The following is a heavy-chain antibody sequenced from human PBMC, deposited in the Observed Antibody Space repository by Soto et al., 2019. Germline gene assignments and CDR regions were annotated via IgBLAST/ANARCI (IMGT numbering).Heavy chain of an antibody. CDR1: GFTFRTSA. CDR3: ARYAGLSMMVAVDN. D-gene: IGHD3-22*01. CDR2: ISNDGTYK. V-gene: IGHV3-30*04. Sequence: QIQLVESGGGVVQPGRSLRLSCAASGFTFRTSAMHWVRQAPGKGLEWVALISNDGTYKYYADSVQGRFLISRDNSENTFYLQMNSLRPEDTAVYFCARYAGLSMMVAVDNWGQGTMVTVSS. J-gene: IGHJ3*02.